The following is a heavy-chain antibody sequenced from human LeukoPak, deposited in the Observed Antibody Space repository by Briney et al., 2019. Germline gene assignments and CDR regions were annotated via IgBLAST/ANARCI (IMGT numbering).Heavy chain of an antibody. J-gene: IGHJ4*02. CDR2: IKQDGSEK. V-gene: IGHV3-7*01. D-gene: IGHD2-8*01. Sequence: GGSLRLSRSVSGVTFSIHWMNWVRPAPGKGREWGANIKQDGSEKNYVGSVNGRFTISRDNAKSSLFLQMNDLRAEDTAVYYCAKGGRGNGEVYWGQGTLVTVSS. CDR3: AKGGRGNGEVY. CDR1: GVTFSIHW.